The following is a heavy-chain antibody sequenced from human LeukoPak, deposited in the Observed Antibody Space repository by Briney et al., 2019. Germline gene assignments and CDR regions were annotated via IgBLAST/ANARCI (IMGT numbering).Heavy chain of an antibody. D-gene: IGHD3-22*01. CDR2: IYYSGST. J-gene: IGHJ4*02. V-gene: IGHV4-61*01. Sequence: SETLSLTCTVSGGSISSGTYYWSWIRQPPGKGLECIGYIYYSGSTNYNPSLKSRVTISVDTSKNQFSLKLSSVTAADTAVYYCASLDYDSSGYYSFDYWGQGTLVTVSS. CDR3: ASLDYDSSGYYSFDY. CDR1: GGSISSGTYY.